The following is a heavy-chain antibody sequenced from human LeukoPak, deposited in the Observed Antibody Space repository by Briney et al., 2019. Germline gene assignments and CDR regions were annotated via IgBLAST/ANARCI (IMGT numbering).Heavy chain of an antibody. J-gene: IGHJ4*02. D-gene: IGHD5-12*01. V-gene: IGHV1-69*04. CDR3: ARDFRDTRGYSGYDPDRFDY. CDR1: GGTFSSYA. CDR2: IIPILGIA. Sequence: SVKVSCKASGGTFSSYAISWVRQAPGQGLEWMGRIIPILGIANYAQKFQGRVTITADKSTSTAYMELSSLRSEDTAVYYCARDFRDTRGYSGYDPDRFDYWGQGTLVTVSS.